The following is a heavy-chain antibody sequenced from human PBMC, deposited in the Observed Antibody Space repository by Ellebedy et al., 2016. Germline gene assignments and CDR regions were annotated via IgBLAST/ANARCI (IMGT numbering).Heavy chain of an antibody. J-gene: IGHJ4*02. CDR1: GYTFTSYG. Sequence: ASVKVSCKASGYTFTSYGISWTRHPPGQGLEWMGWISTFDGNTKYAEMFQGRVTMTTDTSTDTAYMELRSLRSDDTAVYYCARDLPGRTEDYWGQGTQVTVSS. CDR2: ISTFDGNT. V-gene: IGHV1-18*01. D-gene: IGHD3-10*01. CDR3: ARDLPGRTEDY.